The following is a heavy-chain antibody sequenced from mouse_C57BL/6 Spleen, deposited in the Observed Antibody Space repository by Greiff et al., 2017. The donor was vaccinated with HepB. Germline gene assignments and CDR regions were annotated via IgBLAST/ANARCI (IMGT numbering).Heavy chain of an antibody. J-gene: IGHJ4*01. D-gene: IGHD3-2*02. V-gene: IGHV5-4*03. CDR3: ARGSSGYRYYYAMDY. CDR1: GFTFSSYA. CDR2: ISDGGSYT. Sequence: EVKLVESGGGLVKPGGSLKLSCAASGFTFSSYAMSWVRQTPEKRLEWVATISDGGSYTYYPDNVKGRFTISRDNAKNNLYLQMSHLKSEDTAMYYCARGSSGYRYYYAMDYWGQGTSVTVSS.